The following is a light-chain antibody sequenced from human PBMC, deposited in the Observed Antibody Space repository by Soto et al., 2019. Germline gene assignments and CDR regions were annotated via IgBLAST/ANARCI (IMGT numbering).Light chain of an antibody. CDR2: GTS. V-gene: IGKV3-20*01. J-gene: IGKJ4*01. CDR1: QSVSNSY. CDR3: QQYGISLLT. Sequence: IVLTQSPGILSLSPGERATLSCRASQSVSNSYLAWYQQKPGQAPSLLIYGTSSRATGIPDRFSGSGSGTDFTLTISRLEPEDVAVYYCQQYGISLLTFGGGTKVEIK.